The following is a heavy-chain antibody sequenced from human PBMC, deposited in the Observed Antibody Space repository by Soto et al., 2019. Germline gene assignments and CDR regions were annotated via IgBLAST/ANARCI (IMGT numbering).Heavy chain of an antibody. CDR2: ISGSGGST. V-gene: IGHV3-23*01. J-gene: IGHJ4*02. Sequence: GGSLRLSCAASGFTFSSYAMSWVRQAPGKGLEWVSAISGSGGSTYYADSVKGRFTISRDNSKNTLYLQMNSLRAEDTAAYYCAKDSIYSSSSGFDYWGQGTLVTVSS. CDR3: AKDSIYSSSSGFDY. D-gene: IGHD6-6*01. CDR1: GFTFSSYA.